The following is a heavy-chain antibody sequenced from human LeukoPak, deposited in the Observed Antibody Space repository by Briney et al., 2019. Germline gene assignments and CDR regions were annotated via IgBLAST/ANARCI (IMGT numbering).Heavy chain of an antibody. CDR1: GGTFSSYA. CDR2: IIPIFGTA. V-gene: IGHV1-69*13. J-gene: IGHJ6*03. D-gene: IGHD4-17*01. Sequence: SVKVSCKASGGTFSSYAISWVRQAPGQGLEWMGGIIPIFGTANYAQKFQGRVTITADESTSTAYMELSSLRSEDTAVYYCASSYGDYVRNYYYYMDAWGKGTTVTVSS. CDR3: ASSYGDYVRNYYYYMDA.